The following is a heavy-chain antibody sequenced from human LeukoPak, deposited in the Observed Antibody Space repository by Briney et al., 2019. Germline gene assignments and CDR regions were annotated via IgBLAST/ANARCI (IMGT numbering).Heavy chain of an antibody. Sequence: LTGGSLRLSCAASGFTFSSYGMHWVRQAPGKGLEWVSAISGSGGSTYYADSVKGRFTISRDNSKNTLYLQMNSLRAEDTAVYYCAKGHVREQWLVNPDYWGQGTLVTVSS. J-gene: IGHJ4*02. D-gene: IGHD6-19*01. V-gene: IGHV3-23*01. CDR3: AKGHVREQWLVNPDY. CDR1: GFTFSSYG. CDR2: ISGSGGST.